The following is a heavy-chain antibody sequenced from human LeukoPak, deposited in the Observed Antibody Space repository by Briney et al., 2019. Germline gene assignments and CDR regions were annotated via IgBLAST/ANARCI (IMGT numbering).Heavy chain of an antibody. CDR1: GFTFSDYD. V-gene: IGHV3-13*01. CDR3: ARVAGDCSSTSCLGYYGMDV. J-gene: IGHJ6*02. Sequence: PGGSLRLSCAASGFTFSDYDMHWVRQGTGKGLEWVSAIGNSGDTYYPGSVKGRFTISRENAKNSLYLQMNSLRAGDTAVYYCARVAGDCSSTSCLGYYGMDVWGQGTTVTVSS. D-gene: IGHD2-2*01. CDR2: IGNSGDT.